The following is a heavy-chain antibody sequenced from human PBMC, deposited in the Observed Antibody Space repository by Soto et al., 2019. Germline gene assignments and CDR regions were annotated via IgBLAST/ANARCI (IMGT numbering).Heavy chain of an antibody. CDR3: AKDSTMIVVGPLDY. CDR2: ISYDGSNK. D-gene: IGHD3-22*01. CDR1: GFTFSSYG. V-gene: IGHV3-30*18. Sequence: VGSLRLSCAASGFTFSSYGMHWVRQAPGKGLEWVAVISYDGSNKYYADSVKGRFTISRDNSKNTLYLQMNSLRAEDTAVYYCAKDSTMIVVGPLDYWGQGTLVTVST. J-gene: IGHJ4*01.